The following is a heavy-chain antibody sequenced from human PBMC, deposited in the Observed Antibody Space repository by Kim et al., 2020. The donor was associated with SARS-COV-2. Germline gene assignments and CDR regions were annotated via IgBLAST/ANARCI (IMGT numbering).Heavy chain of an antibody. V-gene: IGHV4-34*01. CDR2: INHSGST. CDR3: ARDKGQGPSLDY. D-gene: IGHD2-2*01. J-gene: IGHJ4*02. CDR1: GGSFSGYY. Sequence: SETLSLTCAVYGGSFSGYYWSWIRQPPGKGLEWIGEINHSGSTNYNPSLKSRVTISVDTSKNQFSLKLSSVTAADTAVYYCARDKGQGPSLDYWGQGTLV.